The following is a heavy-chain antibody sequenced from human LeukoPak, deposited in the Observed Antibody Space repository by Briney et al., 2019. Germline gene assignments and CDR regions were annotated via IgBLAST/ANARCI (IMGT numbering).Heavy chain of an antibody. Sequence: GGSLRLSCEASGFTFSDYSMNWVRQAPRKGLEWISYISSSSSIIYNAGSVKGRFTISRDNVKNSLYLQMNSLRDEDTAVYYCARESSGVLGFDSWGQGTLVTVSS. D-gene: IGHD3-10*01. J-gene: IGHJ4*02. CDR2: ISSSSSII. CDR3: ARESSGVLGFDS. V-gene: IGHV3-48*02. CDR1: GFTFSDYS.